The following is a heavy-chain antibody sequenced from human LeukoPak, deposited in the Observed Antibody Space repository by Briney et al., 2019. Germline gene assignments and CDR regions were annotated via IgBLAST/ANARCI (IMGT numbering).Heavy chain of an antibody. Sequence: SEPLSLTCTVSGGSISSSSYYWGWIRQPPGKGLEWIGSIYYSGSTYYNPSLKSRVTISVDTSKNQFSLKLSSVTAADTAVYYCARQAPSIAVASLDYWGQGTLVTVSS. CDR1: GGSISSSSYY. CDR2: IYYSGST. V-gene: IGHV4-39*01. J-gene: IGHJ4*02. D-gene: IGHD6-19*01. CDR3: ARQAPSIAVASLDY.